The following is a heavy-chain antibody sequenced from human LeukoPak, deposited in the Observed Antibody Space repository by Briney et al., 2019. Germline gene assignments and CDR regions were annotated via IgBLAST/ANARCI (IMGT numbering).Heavy chain of an antibody. D-gene: IGHD6-13*01. V-gene: IGHV4-59*08. CDR1: GGSISTYY. J-gene: IGHJ2*01. CDR2: IYYSGST. Sequence: SETLSLTCTVSGGSISTYYWSWIRQPPGKGLEWIGYIYYSGSTDYNPSLKSRVTISVDTSKNQFSLKLSSVTAADTAVYYCAEQDQSSNWYGYWYFGLWGRGTLVTVSS. CDR3: AEQDQSSNWYGYWYFGL.